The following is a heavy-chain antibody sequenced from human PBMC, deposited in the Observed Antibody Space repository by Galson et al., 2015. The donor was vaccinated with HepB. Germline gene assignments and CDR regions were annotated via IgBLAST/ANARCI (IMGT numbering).Heavy chain of an antibody. D-gene: IGHD7-27*01. CDR1: GFTFSSYW. CDR3: ARGGTNWGWPYYYYGMDV. J-gene: IGHJ6*02. V-gene: IGHV3-74*01. Sequence: SLRLSCAASGFTFSSYWMHWVRQAPGKGLVWVSRINSDGSSTSYADSVKGRFTISRDNAKNTLYLQMNSLRAEDTAVYYCARGGTNWGWPYYYYGMDVWGQGTTVTVSS. CDR2: INSDGSST.